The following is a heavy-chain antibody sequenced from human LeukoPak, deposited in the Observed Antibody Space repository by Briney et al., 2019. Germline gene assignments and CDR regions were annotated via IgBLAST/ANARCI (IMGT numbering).Heavy chain of an antibody. J-gene: IGHJ4*02. V-gene: IGHV3-23*01. CDR2: ISGSGGST. Sequence: GGSLRLSCAASGFTFSSYAMSWVRQAPGKGLEWVSAISGSGGSTYYADSVKGRFTISRDNAKNSLYLQMNSLRAEDTAVYYCARSEDIVVVPAATAFDYWGQGTLVTVSS. CDR3: ARSEDIVVVPAATAFDY. CDR1: GFTFSSYA. D-gene: IGHD2-2*01.